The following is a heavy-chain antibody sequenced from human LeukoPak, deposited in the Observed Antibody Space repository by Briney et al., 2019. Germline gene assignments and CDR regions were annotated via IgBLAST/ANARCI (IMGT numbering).Heavy chain of an antibody. D-gene: IGHD1-26*01. J-gene: IGHJ3*02. CDR3: AKGLLPWVGPLPDAFDI. CDR1: GFTSSTAW. V-gene: IGHV3-7*01. CDR2: MRQDGSDK. Sequence: GGSLTLSCAVSGFTSSTAWLTWVRQAPGKGLEWVADMRQDGSDKYYVDSVKGRFTISRDNSKNTLYLQMNSLRAEDTAVYYCAKGLLPWVGPLPDAFDIWGQGTMVTVSS.